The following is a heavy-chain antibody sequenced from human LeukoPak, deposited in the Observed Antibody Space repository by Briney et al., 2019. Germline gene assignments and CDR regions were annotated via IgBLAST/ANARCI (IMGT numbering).Heavy chain of an antibody. CDR1: GGSISSYY. CDR3: ARVSAYGDHFYFDY. Sequence: SETLSLTCTVSGGSISSYYWSWIRQPPGKGLEWIGYIYYSGSTSYNPSLKSRVTISVDTSKNQISLMVTSVSATDTAIYYCARVSAYGDHFYFDYWGQGTLVSVSS. V-gene: IGHV4-59*08. J-gene: IGHJ4*02. CDR2: IYYSGST. D-gene: IGHD4-17*01.